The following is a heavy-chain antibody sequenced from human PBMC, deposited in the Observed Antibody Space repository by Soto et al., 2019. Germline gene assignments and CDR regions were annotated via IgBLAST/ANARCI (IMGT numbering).Heavy chain of an antibody. Sequence: EVQLVESGGGLVQPGRSLRLSCVASGFTFYNHGMHWVRQAPGRGLEWVSGITWSSDSMGYADSVKGRFTISRDNAKNSLYLQMNSLRPEDTALYYCAKEDSGVSGYMDVWGKGTTVTVSS. CDR3: AKEDSGVSGYMDV. D-gene: IGHD3-10*01. V-gene: IGHV3-9*01. CDR1: GFTFYNHG. J-gene: IGHJ6*03. CDR2: ITWSSDSM.